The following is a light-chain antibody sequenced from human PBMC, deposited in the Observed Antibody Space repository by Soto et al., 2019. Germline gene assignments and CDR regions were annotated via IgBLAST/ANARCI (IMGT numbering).Light chain of an antibody. CDR2: AAS. V-gene: IGKV1-39*01. CDR1: QTINSY. J-gene: IGKJ4*01. Sequence: DIQMTQSPSSLSASVRDRLTITCRASQTINSYLNWYQHKPGKAPKLLIYAASTLQSGVPSRFSGSGSGTDFILTISSLQPEDFATYYCQHSSSTLALTFGGGTRVELK. CDR3: QHSSSTLALT.